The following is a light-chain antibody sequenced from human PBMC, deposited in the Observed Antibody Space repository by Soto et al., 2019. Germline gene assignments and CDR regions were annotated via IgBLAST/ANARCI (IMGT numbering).Light chain of an antibody. V-gene: IGLV1-40*01. CDR2: GDN. Sequence: QSVLTQPPSVSGAPGQRVTIPCTGSSSNIGSFYDVHWYQQLPGTVPKLLIYGDNNRPSGVPDRFSGSKSGTAASPAITGLQAEDEADYYCQSYDNSLNHVVFGRGTKLTVL. CDR3: QSYDNSLNHVV. J-gene: IGLJ2*01. CDR1: SSNIGSFYD.